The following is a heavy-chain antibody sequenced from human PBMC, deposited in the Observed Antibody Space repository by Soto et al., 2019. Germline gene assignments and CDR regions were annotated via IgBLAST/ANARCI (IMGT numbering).Heavy chain of an antibody. CDR3: AHRGYGDYPRDNWFDP. CDR2: IYWNDDE. J-gene: IGHJ5*02. D-gene: IGHD4-17*01. CDR1: GFALNTGGKG. Sequence: QITLKESGPTLVRPTQTLTLTCTFSGFALNTGGKGVGWIRQPPGKAVEWLAVIYWNDDERYSPSLKSRLTITKDTSKNQVVLTMTNMDPEDTATYYCAHRGYGDYPRDNWFDPWGQGTQVTVSS. V-gene: IGHV2-5*01.